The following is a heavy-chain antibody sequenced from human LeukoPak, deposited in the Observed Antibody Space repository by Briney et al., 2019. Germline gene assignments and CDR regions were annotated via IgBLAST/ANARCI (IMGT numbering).Heavy chain of an antibody. D-gene: IGHD6-19*01. Sequence: PSETLSLTCTVSGGSISSYYWSWIRQPPGKGLEWIGYIYYSGSTNDNPSLKSRVTISVDTSKNQFSLKLSSVTAADTAVYYCARLATYSSGWYFDYWGQGTLVTVSS. CDR1: GGSISSYY. J-gene: IGHJ4*02. CDR3: ARLATYSSGWYFDY. CDR2: IYYSGST. V-gene: IGHV4-59*01.